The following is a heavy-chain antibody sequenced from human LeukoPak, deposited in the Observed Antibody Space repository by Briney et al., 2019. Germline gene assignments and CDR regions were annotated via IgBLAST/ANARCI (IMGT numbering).Heavy chain of an antibody. CDR1: GYTFTRYP. D-gene: IGHD2-21*01. J-gene: IGHJ4*02. CDR3: ASGDWNYFDY. V-gene: IGHV1-3*01. CDR2: INAGNGNT. Sequence: GASVKVSCKASGYTFTRYPIHWVRQAPGQRLGWMGWINAGNGNTRYSQIFQGRVTITRVTSASTAYVELSSLRSEDTAVYYCASGDWNYFDYWGQGTLVTVSS.